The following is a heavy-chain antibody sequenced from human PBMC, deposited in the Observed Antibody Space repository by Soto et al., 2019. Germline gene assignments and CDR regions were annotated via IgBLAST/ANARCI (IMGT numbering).Heavy chain of an antibody. CDR2: IYPCDSDS. J-gene: IGHJ4*02. CDR3: ATRADCSSPSCYTFTHFDY. V-gene: IGHV5-51*01. D-gene: IGHD2-2*02. CDR1: GYSFTSYW. Sequence: GESLKISCNGAGYSFTSYWIGWVRQMPGKGLDWMWIIYPCDSDSIYSPSFQGQVTISADKSISTAYLQWSSLKASDTAMYYCATRADCSSPSCYTFTHFDYWGQGTLVTVSS.